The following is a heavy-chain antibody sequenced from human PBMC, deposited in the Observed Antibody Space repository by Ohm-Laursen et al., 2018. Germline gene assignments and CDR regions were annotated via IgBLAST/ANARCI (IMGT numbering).Heavy chain of an antibody. CDR1: GGAISNYY. CDR2: INYSGNT. Sequence: GTLSLTCTVSGGAISNYYWSWIRQPPGKGLEWIGHINYSGNTNYNPSLKSRVAIFVDTSKNQFSLKLSSVTTADTAVYYCARQEGYCSSTSCYEVWFDPWGQGTLVTVSS. V-gene: IGHV4-59*08. J-gene: IGHJ5*02. CDR3: ARQEGYCSSTSCYEVWFDP. D-gene: IGHD2-2*01.